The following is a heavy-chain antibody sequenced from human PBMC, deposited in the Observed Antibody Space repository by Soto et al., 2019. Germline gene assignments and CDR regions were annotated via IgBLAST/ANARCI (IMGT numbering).Heavy chain of an antibody. Sequence: ASVKVSCKASGYTFTGYYMHWVRQAPGQGLEWMGWINPNSGGTNYAKKFQGWVTMTRDTSISTAYMELSRLRSDDTAVYYCARDIVVVPAVPDYYYYYGMDVWGQGTTVTVSS. V-gene: IGHV1-2*04. CDR3: ARDIVVVPAVPDYYYYYGMDV. CDR1: GYTFTGYY. J-gene: IGHJ6*02. CDR2: INPNSGGT. D-gene: IGHD2-2*01.